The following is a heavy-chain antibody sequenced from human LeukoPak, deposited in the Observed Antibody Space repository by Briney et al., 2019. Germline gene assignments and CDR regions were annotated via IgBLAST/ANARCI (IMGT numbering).Heavy chain of an antibody. Sequence: ASVKVSCKASGYILTNYYLHWVRQAPGQGLEWMGWLNPNSGATEFAQNFQGRVTLTTDTSINTGYMELSSLRSDDTAMYYCAREGDAGCNLTYCYRANWFDPWGQGTLVTVSS. CDR2: LNPNSGAT. V-gene: IGHV1-2*02. J-gene: IGHJ5*02. CDR1: GYILTNYY. D-gene: IGHD2-15*01. CDR3: AREGDAGCNLTYCYRANWFDP.